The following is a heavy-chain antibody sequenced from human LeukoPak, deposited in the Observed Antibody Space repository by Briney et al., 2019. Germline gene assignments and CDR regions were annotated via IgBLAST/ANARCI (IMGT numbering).Heavy chain of an antibody. CDR1: GGSISNYS. J-gene: IGHJ3*02. CDR3: ARSPYCSSTSCYVFDI. Sequence: PSETLSLTCTVSGGSISNYSWSWIRQPPGKGLEWIGHIYYSGSTYYNPSLKSRVTISVDTSKNQFSLKLSSVTAADTAVYYCARSPYCSSTSCYVFDIWGQGTMVTVSS. CDR2: IYYSGST. V-gene: IGHV4-59*08. D-gene: IGHD2-2*01.